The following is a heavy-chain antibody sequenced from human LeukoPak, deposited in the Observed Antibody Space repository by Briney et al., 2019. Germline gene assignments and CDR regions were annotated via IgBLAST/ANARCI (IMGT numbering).Heavy chain of an antibody. CDR3: ARDRSAIIRADWAFDI. CDR2: ISSSSSYI. D-gene: IGHD5-18*01. V-gene: IGHV3-21*01. CDR1: GFTFSSYG. Sequence: GGSLRLSCAASGFTFSSYGMHWVRQAPGKGLEWVSSISSSSSYIYYADSVKGRFTISRDNAKNSLYLQMNSLRAEDTAVYYCARDRSAIIRADWAFDIWGQGTMVTVSS. J-gene: IGHJ3*02.